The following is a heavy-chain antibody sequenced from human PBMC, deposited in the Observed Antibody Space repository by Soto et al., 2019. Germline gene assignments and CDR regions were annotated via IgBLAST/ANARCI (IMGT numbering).Heavy chain of an antibody. V-gene: IGHV3-21*01. D-gene: IGHD4-17*01. Sequence: GGSLRLSCAASGFTFSSYSMNWVRQAPGKGLEWVSSISSSSSYIYYADSVKGRFTISRDNAKNSLYLQRNSLRAEDTAVYYCARYEAIFYGDYYYYYGMDVWGQGTTVTVSS. CDR3: ARYEAIFYGDYYYYYGMDV. CDR2: ISSSSSYI. CDR1: GFTFSSYS. J-gene: IGHJ6*02.